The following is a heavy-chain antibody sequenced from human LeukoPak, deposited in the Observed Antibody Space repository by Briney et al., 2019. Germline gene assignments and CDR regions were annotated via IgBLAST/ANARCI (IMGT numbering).Heavy chain of an antibody. D-gene: IGHD6-13*01. CDR3: ARGAAAGTWYMDV. Sequence: SETLSLTCTVSGGSISSYYWSWIRQPPGKGLEWIGYIYYSGSTNYNPSLKSRVTISVDTSKNQFSLKLSSVTAADTAVYYCARGAAAGTWYMDVWGKGTTVTVSS. CDR1: GGSISSYY. CDR2: IYYSGST. V-gene: IGHV4-59*01. J-gene: IGHJ6*03.